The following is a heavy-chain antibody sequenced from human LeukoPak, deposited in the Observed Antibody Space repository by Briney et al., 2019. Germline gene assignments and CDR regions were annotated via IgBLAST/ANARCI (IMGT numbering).Heavy chain of an antibody. J-gene: IGHJ4*02. Sequence: SETLSLTCTVSGDSTSNNYYWGWIRQPPGKGLEWIGSIYYSGSTYYKSSLKSRVTVSIDTSKNQFSLKLSSVTAADTAIYYCARGVKGYFDWLLSYYFDYWGQGTLVTVSS. V-gene: IGHV4-39*07. CDR1: GDSTSNNYY. D-gene: IGHD3-9*01. CDR3: ARGVKGYFDWLLSYYFDY. CDR2: IYYSGST.